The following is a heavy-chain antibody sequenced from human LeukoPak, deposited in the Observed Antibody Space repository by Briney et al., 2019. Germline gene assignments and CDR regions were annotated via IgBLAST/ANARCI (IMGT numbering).Heavy chain of an antibody. D-gene: IGHD3-3*01. J-gene: IGHJ4*02. Sequence: SETLSLTCTVSGGSISSYYWSWIRQPAGKGLEWIGRIYTSGSTNYNPSLKSRVTMSVDTSKNQFSLKLSSVTAADTAVYYCAREWGSDFWSGYYRAIDYWGQGTLVTVSS. CDR3: AREWGSDFWSGYYRAIDY. V-gene: IGHV4-4*07. CDR1: GGSISSYY. CDR2: IYTSGST.